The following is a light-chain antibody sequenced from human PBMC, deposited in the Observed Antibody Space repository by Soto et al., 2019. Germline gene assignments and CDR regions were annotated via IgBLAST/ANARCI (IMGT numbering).Light chain of an antibody. CDR2: DVS. Sequence: QSVLTQPASVSGPPGQSITISCTGTSSDIGNYNYVSWYQHHPGKAPKLIIYDVSNRPSGVSNRFSASKSGNTASLTISGLQAEDEADYYCSSYTSSATYVFGTGTKVTV. V-gene: IGLV2-14*03. CDR3: SSYTSSATYV. J-gene: IGLJ1*01. CDR1: SSDIGNYNY.